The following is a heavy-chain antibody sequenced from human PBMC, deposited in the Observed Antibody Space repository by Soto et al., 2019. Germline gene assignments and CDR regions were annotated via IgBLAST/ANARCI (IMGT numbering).Heavy chain of an antibody. CDR1: GFSFSSYA. CDR3: ASGMKDSSGYYLFDY. CDR2: ITGSGGST. Sequence: GGSLRLSCGASGFSFSSYAMSWVRQAPGKGPEWVSVITGSGGSTNYADSVKGRFTISRDNSKNTLYLQMNSLRPDDTAVYYCASGMKDSSGYYLFDYWGQGTLVTVSS. J-gene: IGHJ4*02. V-gene: IGHV3-23*01. D-gene: IGHD3-22*01.